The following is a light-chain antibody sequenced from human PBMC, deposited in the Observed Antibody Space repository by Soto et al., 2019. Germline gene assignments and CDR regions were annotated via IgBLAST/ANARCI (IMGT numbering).Light chain of an antibody. J-gene: IGKJ1*01. Sequence: EVVLTQSPGTVSLSPGERATLSCRASQSXTXXXXAWDQQKPGQAPRLLIYAASSRATGIPDRFSGSGSGXXXXXXIXXXEPEDFAVYYXQXYGDSVTWTFGQGTKVEIK. CDR3: QXYGDSVTWT. CDR2: AAS. V-gene: IGKV3-20*01. CDR1: QSXTXXX.